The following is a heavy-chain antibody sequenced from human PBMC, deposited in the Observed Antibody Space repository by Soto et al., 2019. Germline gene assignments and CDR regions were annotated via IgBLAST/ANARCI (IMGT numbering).Heavy chain of an antibody. D-gene: IGHD2-2*01. V-gene: IGHV3-73*01. J-gene: IGHJ6*03. CDR1: GFTFSGSA. CDR3: RVVVVPAAGRDYMDV. CDR2: IRSKANSYAT. Sequence: GGSLRLSCAASGFTFSGSAMHWVRQASGKGLEWVGRIRSKANSYATAYAASVKGRFTISRDDSKNTAYLQMNSLKTEDTAVYYCRVVVVPAAGRDYMDVWGKGTTVTVSS.